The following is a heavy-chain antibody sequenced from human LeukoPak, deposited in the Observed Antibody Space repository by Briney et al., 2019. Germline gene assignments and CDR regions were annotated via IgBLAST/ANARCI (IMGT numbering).Heavy chain of an antibody. CDR1: GYTFTGYY. CDR3: ARDRWTRRDGYNPPFDY. D-gene: IGHD5-24*01. J-gene: IGHJ4*02. CDR2: INPNSGGT. Sequence: GASVKVPCKASGYTFTGYYMHWVRQAPGQGLEWMGWINPNSGGTNYAQKFQGRVTMTRDTSISTAYMELSRLRSDDTAVYYCARDRWTRRDGYNPPFDYWGQGTLVTVSS. V-gene: IGHV1-2*02.